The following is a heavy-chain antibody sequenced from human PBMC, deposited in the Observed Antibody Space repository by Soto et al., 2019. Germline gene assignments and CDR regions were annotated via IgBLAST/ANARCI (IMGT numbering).Heavy chain of an antibody. V-gene: IGHV3-21*06. CDR2: IGNDPSYL. J-gene: IGHJ4*02. Sequence: EVQLVESGGGLVKPGGSLRLSCEASGFSFSRHSMNWVRQAPGKGLEWVSSIGNDPSYLYYAGSVKGRFTISRDNAKNSLYLQMNSLRVEDTAVYYCARDQGLLRYGYSDYLDQGTPVTVSS. D-gene: IGHD3-9*01. CDR3: ARDQGLLRYGYSDY. CDR1: GFSFSRHS.